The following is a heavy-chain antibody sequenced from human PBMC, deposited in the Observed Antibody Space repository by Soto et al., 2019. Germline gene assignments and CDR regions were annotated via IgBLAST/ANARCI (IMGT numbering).Heavy chain of an antibody. CDR3: TRFGGRYGMDV. CDR1: GFIFRGSA. D-gene: IGHD3-16*01. Sequence: EVQLVGSGGGLVQPRGSLKVSWAASGFIFRGSAMHWVRQASGNGLEWVGRIRSKANSYATAYAASVKGRFTISRDDSKNTAYLQMNSLKTEDTAVYYCTRFGGRYGMDVWGQGTTVTVSS. CDR2: IRSKANSYAT. J-gene: IGHJ6*02. V-gene: IGHV3-73*02.